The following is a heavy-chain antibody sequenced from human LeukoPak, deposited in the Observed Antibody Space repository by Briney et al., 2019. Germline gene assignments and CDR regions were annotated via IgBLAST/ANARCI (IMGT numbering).Heavy chain of an antibody. CDR3: ARVNTLVRGAYYYSYYGMDV. V-gene: IGHV4-59*12. Sequence: SETLSLTCTVSGGSLSGYYWSWIRQPPGKGLEWIGYIYYSGSTNYNPSLKSRVTISVDTSKNQFSLKLSSVTAADTAVYYCARVNTLVRGAYYYSYYGMDVWGQGTTVTVSS. J-gene: IGHJ6*02. CDR2: IYYSGST. CDR1: GGSLSGYY. D-gene: IGHD3-10*01.